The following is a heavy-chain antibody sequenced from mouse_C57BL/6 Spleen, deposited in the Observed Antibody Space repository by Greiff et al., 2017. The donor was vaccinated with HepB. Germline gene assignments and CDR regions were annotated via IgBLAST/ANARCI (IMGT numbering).Heavy chain of an antibody. CDR1: GYTFTSYW. Sequence: VHVKQPGAELVKPGASVKLSCKASGYTFTSYWMHWVKQRPGRGLEWIGRIDPNSGGTKYNEKFKSKATLTVDKPSSTAYMQLSSLTSEDSAVYYCARTVWAYQAWFAYWGQGTLVTVSA. CDR2: IDPNSGGT. CDR3: ARTVWAYQAWFAY. D-gene: IGHD1-1*01. J-gene: IGHJ3*01. V-gene: IGHV1-72*01.